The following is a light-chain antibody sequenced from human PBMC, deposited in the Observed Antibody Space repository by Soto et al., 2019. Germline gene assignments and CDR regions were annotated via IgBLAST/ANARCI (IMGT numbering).Light chain of an antibody. CDR2: AAS. J-gene: IGKJ1*01. Sequence: DIQMTQSPSSLSASVGDRVTITCRASQSISSYLNWYQQKPGKAPKLLIYAASSLQSGVPSRFSGSGSVTDFTLTISSLQPEYFTPYDCQQSYSTTRTFSQGTKVEGK. CDR1: QSISSY. CDR3: QQSYSTTRT. V-gene: IGKV1-39*01.